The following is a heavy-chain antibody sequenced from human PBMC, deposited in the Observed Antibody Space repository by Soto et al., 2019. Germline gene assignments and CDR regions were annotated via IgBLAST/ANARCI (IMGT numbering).Heavy chain of an antibody. J-gene: IGHJ4*02. D-gene: IGHD6-19*01. CDR1: GFTVSSNY. Sequence: GGSLRLSCAASGFTVSSNYMSWVRQAPGKGLEWVSVIYSGGSTYYADSVKGRFTISRDNSKNTLYLQMNSLRAEDTAVYYCARSWSGWFGFFDYWGQGTLVTVSS. CDR2: IYSGGST. CDR3: ARSWSGWFGFFDY. V-gene: IGHV3-66*01.